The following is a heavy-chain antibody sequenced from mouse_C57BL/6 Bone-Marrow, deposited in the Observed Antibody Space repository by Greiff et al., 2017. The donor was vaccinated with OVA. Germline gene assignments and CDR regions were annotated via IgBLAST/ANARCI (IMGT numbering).Heavy chain of an antibody. CDR1: GYTFTSYG. J-gene: IGHJ3*01. D-gene: IGHD2-1*01. CDR3: ARRKIYYGPWFAY. Sequence: QVQLQQSGAELARPGASVKLSCKASGYTFTSYGISWVKQRTGQGLEWIGEIYPRSGNTYYNEKFKGKATLTADKSSSTAYMELRSLTSEDSAVYVCARRKIYYGPWFAYWGQGTLVTVSA. V-gene: IGHV1-81*01. CDR2: IYPRSGNT.